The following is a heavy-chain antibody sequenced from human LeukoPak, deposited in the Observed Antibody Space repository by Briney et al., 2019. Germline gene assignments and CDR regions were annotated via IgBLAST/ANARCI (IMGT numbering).Heavy chain of an antibody. J-gene: IGHJ4*02. CDR3: ARRAGAYSHPYDY. V-gene: IGHV3-48*01. CDR2: ISSSSSTI. Sequence: GGSLRLSCAASGFTFSSYSMNWVRQAPGKGLEWVSHISSSSSTIYYADSVKGRFTISRDNAKNSLYLQMNSLRAEDTAVYYCARRAGAYSHPYDYWGQGTLVTVSS. D-gene: IGHD4/OR15-4a*01. CDR1: GFTFSSYS.